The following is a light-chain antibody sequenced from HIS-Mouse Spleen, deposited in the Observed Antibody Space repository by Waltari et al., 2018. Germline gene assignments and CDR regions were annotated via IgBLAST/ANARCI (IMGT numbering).Light chain of an antibody. J-gene: IGLJ3*02. CDR2: EGS. V-gene: IGLV2-23*01. CDR3: CSYAGSSTWV. Sequence: QSALTQPASVSGSPGQSITISCTGTSSDVGSSNLVSWYQQHPGKAPKLMIYEGSKRPSVVSNRFSGSKSGKAASLTSSGLQAEDEADYYCCSYAGSSTWVFGGGTKLTVL. CDR1: SSDVGSSNL.